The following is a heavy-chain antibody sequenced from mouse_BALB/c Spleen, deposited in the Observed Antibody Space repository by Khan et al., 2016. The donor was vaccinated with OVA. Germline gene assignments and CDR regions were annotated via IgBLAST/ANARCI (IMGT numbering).Heavy chain of an antibody. CDR1: GFSLTSYG. CDR2: IWAGGST. Sequence: QVQLKESGPGLVAPSQSLSITCTVSGFSLTSYGVHWVRQPPGKGLEWLGVIWAGGSTNYNSALMSRLSISKDNSTSQVFLKMHSLQTDDTAMYYYARLEDIWGQGTTLTVSS. J-gene: IGHJ2*01. D-gene: IGHD1-3*01. CDR3: ARLEDI. V-gene: IGHV2-9*02.